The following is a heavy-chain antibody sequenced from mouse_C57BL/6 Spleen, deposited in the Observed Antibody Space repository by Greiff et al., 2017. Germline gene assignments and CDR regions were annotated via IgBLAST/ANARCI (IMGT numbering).Heavy chain of an antibody. CDR2: IYPGSGNT. Sequence: VQLQQSGAELVRPGASVKLSCKASGYTFTDYYINWVKQRPGQGLEWIARIYPGSGNTYYNEKFKGKATLTAEKSSSTAYMQLSSLTSEDSAVYFCARKRSSGYVDYAMDYWGQGTSVTVSS. CDR3: ARKRSSGYVDYAMDY. D-gene: IGHD3-2*02. V-gene: IGHV1-76*01. CDR1: GYTFTDYY. J-gene: IGHJ4*01.